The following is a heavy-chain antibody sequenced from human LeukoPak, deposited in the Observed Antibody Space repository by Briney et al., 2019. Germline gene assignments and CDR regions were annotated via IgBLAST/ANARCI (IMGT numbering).Heavy chain of an antibody. CDR1: GFTFSDYY. D-gene: IGHD1-1*01. J-gene: IGHJ4*02. CDR3: ARDINSAHAGYFDH. Sequence: TSAGSLSLSCAASGFTFSDYYRSWIRQAPGKGLEWVTYISNSGNTKYEDSVKSRFTISRDTAKNSFSLQMNSVTAEDTAGYYCARDINSAHAGYFDHWGQGTLVTVSS. V-gene: IGHV3-11*01. CDR2: ISNSGNT.